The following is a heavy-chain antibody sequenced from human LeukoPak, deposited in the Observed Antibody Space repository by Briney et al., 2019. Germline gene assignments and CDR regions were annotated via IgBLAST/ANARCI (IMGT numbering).Heavy chain of an antibody. D-gene: IGHD2-15*01. V-gene: IGHV3-23*01. CDR3: AKDRAGVVDAFDI. CDR2: ISGSGGTT. Sequence: GSLRLSCAASGFTFSSYGMSWVRQASGKGLEWVSAISGSGGTTNYADSVKGRFTISRDNSKNTLYLQMNSLRAEDTAVYYCAKDRAGVVDAFDIWGQGTMVTVSS. J-gene: IGHJ3*02. CDR1: GFTFSSYG.